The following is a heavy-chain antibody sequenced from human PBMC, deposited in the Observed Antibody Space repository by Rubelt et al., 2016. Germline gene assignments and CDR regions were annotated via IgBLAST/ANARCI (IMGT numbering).Heavy chain of an antibody. Sequence: SWVRQAPGQGLEWMGRIIPILGIANYAQKFQGRVTITADKSTSTAYMELSSLRPEDTAVYFCARSKDRVAILGSSYYYGLDVWGQGTTVTVSS. D-gene: IGHD3-3*01. J-gene: IGHJ6*02. V-gene: IGHV1-69*02. CDR2: IIPILGIA. CDR3: ARSKDRVAILGSSYYYGLDV.